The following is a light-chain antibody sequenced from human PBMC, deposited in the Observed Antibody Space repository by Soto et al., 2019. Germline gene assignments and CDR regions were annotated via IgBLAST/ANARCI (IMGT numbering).Light chain of an antibody. CDR2: GAS. J-gene: IGKJ3*01. CDR1: ESVSNS. Sequence: ETVLTQSRATLSLSPGERATLSCRASESVSNSLAWYQQKPGQAPRLLIYGASSRATGIPDRFSGSGSGTDFTLTISRLEPEDFAVYYCQHYGTSPPFTFGPGTKVDI. CDR3: QHYGTSPPFT. V-gene: IGKV3-20*01.